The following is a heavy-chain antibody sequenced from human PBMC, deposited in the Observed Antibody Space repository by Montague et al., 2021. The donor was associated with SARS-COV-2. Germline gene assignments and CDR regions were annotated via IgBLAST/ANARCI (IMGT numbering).Heavy chain of an antibody. D-gene: IGHD3-22*01. V-gene: IGHV4-39*07. J-gene: IGHJ6*02. CDR3: ARDTRIAMLVVVTRYGLDV. CDR1: GGSISSSSYY. Sequence: SETLSLTYTVSGGSISSSSYYWGWIRQPPGKGLEWIGSIYYTGSTYYNPSLKSRVTISVDTSKNQFSLKLSSVTAADTAVYYCARDTRIAMLVVVTRYGLDVWSQGTTVTVSS. CDR2: IYYTGST.